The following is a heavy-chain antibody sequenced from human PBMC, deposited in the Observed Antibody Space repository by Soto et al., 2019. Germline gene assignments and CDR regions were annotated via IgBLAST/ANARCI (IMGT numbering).Heavy chain of an antibody. V-gene: IGHV4-31*03. J-gene: IGHJ5*02. D-gene: IGHD6-6*01. CDR1: GGSISSGGYY. Sequence: SETLSLTCTVSGGSISSGGYYWSWIRQHPGKGLEWIGYIYYSGSTYYNPSLKSRVTISVDTSKNQFSLKLSSVTAADTAVYYCARDTLAARYNWFDPWGQGTLVTVSS. CDR2: IYYSGST. CDR3: ARDTLAARYNWFDP.